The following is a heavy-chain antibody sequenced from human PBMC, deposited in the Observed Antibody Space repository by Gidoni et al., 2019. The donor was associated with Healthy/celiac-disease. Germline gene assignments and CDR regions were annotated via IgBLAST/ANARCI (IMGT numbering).Heavy chain of an antibody. V-gene: IGHV1-2*02. Sequence: QVQLVQSGAEVKKPGASVKVSCTASGYTITDYYMHWVRQAPGQGLEWMGWINPNSGGTNYAQKFQGRVTMTSDTSISTAYMELSRLRSDDTAVYYCAASVDTALVTPYWGQGTMVTVSS. CDR1: GYTITDYY. CDR2: INPNSGGT. CDR3: AASVDTALVTPY. D-gene: IGHD5-18*01. J-gene: IGHJ4*02.